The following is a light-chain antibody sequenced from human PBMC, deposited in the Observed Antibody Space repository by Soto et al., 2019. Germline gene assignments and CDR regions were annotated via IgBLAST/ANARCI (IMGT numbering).Light chain of an antibody. Sequence: QSVLTQPPSVSGAPGQRVTISCTGSSSNIGAGYDVHWYQQLPGTAPKLLVYGNSNRPSGVPDRFSGSKSGTSASLAIPGLQAEDEADYYCQSYDSSLSGWVFGGGTKRTVL. V-gene: IGLV1-40*01. CDR1: SSNIGAGYD. J-gene: IGLJ3*02. CDR2: GNS. CDR3: QSYDSSLSGWV.